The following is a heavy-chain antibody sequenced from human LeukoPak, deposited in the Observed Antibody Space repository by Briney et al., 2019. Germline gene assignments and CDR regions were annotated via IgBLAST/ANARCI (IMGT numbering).Heavy chain of an antibody. Sequence: APVKVSCKASGYTFTDFYIHWVRQAPGQGPEWMGWTNTNIGSTNSAHKFQGRVTMTRDTSISTAYMELSGLRSDDTAVYYCARDTKIPESDTFHYWGQGTLVTVSS. CDR1: GYTFTDFY. CDR3: ARDTKIPESDTFHY. J-gene: IGHJ4*02. CDR2: TNTNIGST. V-gene: IGHV1-2*02. D-gene: IGHD2-2*02.